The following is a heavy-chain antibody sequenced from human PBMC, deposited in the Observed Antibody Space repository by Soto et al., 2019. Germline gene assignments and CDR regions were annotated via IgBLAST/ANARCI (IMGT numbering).Heavy chain of an antibody. D-gene: IGHD6-25*01. Sequence: QVQLVQSGAEVRKPGASVKVSCKASGFPFTSLDINWVRQAPGQGLEWVGYMTPSGYIGFAQKFRGGVSMPRDASTRTVSMELSSLRSDDTAVYYCARYQEAAAFNDWGQGTLVTVSS. CDR3: ARYQEAAAFND. V-gene: IGHV1-8*01. CDR1: GFPFTSLD. CDR2: MTPSGYI. J-gene: IGHJ4*02.